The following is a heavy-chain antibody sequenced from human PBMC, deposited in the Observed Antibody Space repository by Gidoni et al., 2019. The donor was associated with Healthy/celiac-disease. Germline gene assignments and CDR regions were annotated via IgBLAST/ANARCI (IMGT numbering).Heavy chain of an antibody. CDR1: GGSFSGYY. Sequence: QVQLQQWGAGLFKPSETLSLTCAVYGGSFSGYYWSWIRQPPGKGLEWIGEINHSGSTNYNPPRKSRVTISVDTSKNQFSLKLSSVTAADTAVYYCARGGSLRGYSYNRYWGQGTLVTVSS. D-gene: IGHD5-18*01. J-gene: IGHJ4*02. CDR2: INHSGST. CDR3: ARGGSLRGYSYNRY. V-gene: IGHV4-34*01.